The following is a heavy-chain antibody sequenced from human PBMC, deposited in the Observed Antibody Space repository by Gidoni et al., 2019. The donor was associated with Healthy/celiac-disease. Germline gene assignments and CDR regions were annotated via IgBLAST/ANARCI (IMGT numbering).Heavy chain of an antibody. J-gene: IGHJ4*02. CDR3: ARGRYYDSSGYYDGDDY. D-gene: IGHD3-22*01. Sequence: QVQLVQSGAEVTKPGSSVKVSCKASGGTFSSYAISWVRQAPGQGLEWMGRIIPIPGIANYAQKFQGRVTITADKSTSTAYMELSSLRSEDTAVYYCARGRYYDSSGYYDGDDYWGQGTLVTVSS. CDR2: IIPIPGIA. V-gene: IGHV1-69*04. CDR1: GGTFSSYA.